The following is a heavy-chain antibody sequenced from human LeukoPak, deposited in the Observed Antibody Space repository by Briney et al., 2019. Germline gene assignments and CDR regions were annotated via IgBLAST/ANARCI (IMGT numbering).Heavy chain of an antibody. CDR1: GFTFSSYG. CDR3: ARGSGDIVVVPAAMQFDP. V-gene: IGHV3-33*01. Sequence: RSLRLSCAASGFTFSSYGMHWVRQAPGKGLEWVAVIWYDGSKKYYADSVKGRFTISRDNSKNTLYLQMNSLRAEDTAVYYCARGSGDIVVVPAAMQFDPWGQGTLVTVSS. J-gene: IGHJ5*02. D-gene: IGHD2-2*01. CDR2: IWYDGSKK.